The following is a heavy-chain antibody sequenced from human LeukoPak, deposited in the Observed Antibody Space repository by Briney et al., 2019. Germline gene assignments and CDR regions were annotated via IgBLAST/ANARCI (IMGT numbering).Heavy chain of an antibody. D-gene: IGHD3-3*01. CDR2: IYSGGST. CDR3: ARRDDFWSGYRY. Sequence: SETLSLTCTVSGDSISSSSYYWGWIRQPPGKGLEWISSIYSGGSTYYNPSLKSRLTISVDTSKNQFSLKLSSVTAADTAVYYCARRDDFWSGYRYWGQGTLVTVSS. J-gene: IGHJ4*02. V-gene: IGHV4-39*01. CDR1: GDSISSSSYY.